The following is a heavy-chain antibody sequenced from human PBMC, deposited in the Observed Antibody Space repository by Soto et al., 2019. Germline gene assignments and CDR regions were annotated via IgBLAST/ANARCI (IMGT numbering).Heavy chain of an antibody. CDR3: ARPYGSRSYWWFDP. CDR1: GGSISSSSYY. CDR2: IYYSGST. J-gene: IGHJ5*02. V-gene: IGHV4-39*01. D-gene: IGHD3-10*01. Sequence: TLSLTCTVSGGSISSSSYYWGWIRQPPGKGLEWIGSIYYSGSTYYNPSLKSRVTISVDTSKNQFSLKLSSVTAADTAVYYCARPYGSRSYWWFDPWGQGTLVTVSS.